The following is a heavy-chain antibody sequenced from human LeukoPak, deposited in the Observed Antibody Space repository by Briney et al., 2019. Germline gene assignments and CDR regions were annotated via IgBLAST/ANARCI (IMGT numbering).Heavy chain of an antibody. D-gene: IGHD3-10*01. Sequence: GGSLRLSCAASGFPFINYGMTWVRQAPGKGLEWVSSISGSGATTNYADSVKGRFTISRDNSEDTLYLQMNSLRAEDTAIYYCAKFYYGSGSFISAPYFDYWGQGTLVTVSS. CDR2: ISGSGATT. V-gene: IGHV3-23*01. J-gene: IGHJ4*02. CDR1: GFPFINYG. CDR3: AKFYYGSGSFISAPYFDY.